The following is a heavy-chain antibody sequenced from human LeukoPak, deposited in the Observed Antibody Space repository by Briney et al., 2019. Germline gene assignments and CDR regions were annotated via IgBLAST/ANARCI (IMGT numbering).Heavy chain of an antibody. CDR3: AGSIAMVITFFDS. V-gene: IGHV3-30*14. Sequence: GGSLRLSCAASGFTFSGGAIHWVRQAPGKGLEWVAVISHDGSNRYYADSVKGRFTISRDNSNNMINLQINSLTVDDTAIYYCAGSIAMVITFFDSWGPGTLVTVSS. CDR1: GFTFSGGA. D-gene: IGHD3-22*01. J-gene: IGHJ4*02. CDR2: ISHDGSNR.